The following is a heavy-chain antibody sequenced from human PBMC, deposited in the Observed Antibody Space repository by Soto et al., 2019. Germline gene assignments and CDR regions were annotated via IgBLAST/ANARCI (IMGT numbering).Heavy chain of an antibody. D-gene: IGHD3-22*01. Sequence: LRLSCAASGFTFSSYAMSWVRQAPGKGLEWVSAISGSGGSTYYADSVKGRFTISRDNSKNTLYLQMNSLRAEDTAVYYCAKEARITMIVVVITTFDYWGQGTLVTVSS. CDR3: AKEARITMIVVVITTFDY. V-gene: IGHV3-23*01. CDR2: ISGSGGST. CDR1: GFTFSSYA. J-gene: IGHJ4*02.